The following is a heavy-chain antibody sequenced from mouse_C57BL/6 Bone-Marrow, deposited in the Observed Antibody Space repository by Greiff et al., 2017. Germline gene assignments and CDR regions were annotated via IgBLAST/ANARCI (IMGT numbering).Heavy chain of an antibody. CDR2: ISDGGSYT. J-gene: IGHJ4*01. D-gene: IGHD2-13*01. CDR1: GFTFSSYA. V-gene: IGHV5-4*03. Sequence: EVKLMESGGGLVKPGGSLKLSCAASGFTFSSYAMSWVRQTPEKRLEWVATISDGGSYTYYPDNVKGRFTISRDNAKNNLYLQMSHLKSEDTAMYYGGGGDYGYAMDYWGQGTSVTVSS. CDR3: GGGDYGYAMDY.